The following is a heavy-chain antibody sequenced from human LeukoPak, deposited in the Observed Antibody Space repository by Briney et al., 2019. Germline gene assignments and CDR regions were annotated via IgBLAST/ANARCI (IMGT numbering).Heavy chain of an antibody. Sequence: GGSLRLSCAASGFTLTSYAMTWVRQAPGRGLEWVSSVDGGGGGTYDADSVKGRFTISRGNSKDTLYLQMNGLRAEDTAVYFCAKQSAGSAAWYSLHYDLWGQGTLVTVSS. J-gene: IGHJ4*02. V-gene: IGHV3-23*01. CDR3: AKQSAGSAAWYSLHYDL. D-gene: IGHD3-22*01. CDR2: VDGGGGGT. CDR1: GFTLTSYA.